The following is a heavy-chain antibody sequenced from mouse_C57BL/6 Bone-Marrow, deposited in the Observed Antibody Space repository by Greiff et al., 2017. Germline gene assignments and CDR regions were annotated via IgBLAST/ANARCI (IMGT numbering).Heavy chain of an antibody. D-gene: IGHD2-3*01. CDR3: ARGYDGYYGWYFDV. CDR2: ISNGGGST. J-gene: IGHJ1*03. Sequence: DVKLAESGGGLVQPGGSLKLSCAASGFTFSDYYMYWVRQTPEKRLEWVAYISNGGGSTYYPDTVKGRFTISRDNAKNTLYLQMSRLKSEDTAMYYCARGYDGYYGWYFDVWGTGTTVTVSS. CDR1: GFTFSDYY. V-gene: IGHV5-12*01.